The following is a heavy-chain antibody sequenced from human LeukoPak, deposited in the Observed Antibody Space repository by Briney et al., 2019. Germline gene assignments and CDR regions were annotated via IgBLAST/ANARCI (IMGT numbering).Heavy chain of an antibody. CDR3: ARWEGYCSSTSCQVGY. CDR1: GFTFSSYS. CDR2: ISSSSSYI. V-gene: IGHV3-21*01. Sequence: GGSLRLSCAASGFTFSSYSMNWVRQAPGKGLEWVSSISSSSSYIYYADSVEGRFTISRDNAKNSLYLQMNSLRAEDTAVYYCARWEGYCSSTSCQVGYWGQGTLVTVSS. J-gene: IGHJ4*02. D-gene: IGHD2-2*01.